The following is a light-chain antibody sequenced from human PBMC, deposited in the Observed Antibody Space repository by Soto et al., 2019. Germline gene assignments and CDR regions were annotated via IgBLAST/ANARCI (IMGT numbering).Light chain of an antibody. Sequence: DTQMTQSPSSLAASVGDRLSITCRASQNVRSYVNWYQQKPGKAPNLIIYETSTLESGVPSRFSGDGYGTDFTLSISSLQPEDFAIYYCQQPFSTPRTFGQGTKV. CDR2: ETS. CDR3: QQPFSTPRT. CDR1: QNVRSY. V-gene: IGKV1-39*01. J-gene: IGKJ1*01.